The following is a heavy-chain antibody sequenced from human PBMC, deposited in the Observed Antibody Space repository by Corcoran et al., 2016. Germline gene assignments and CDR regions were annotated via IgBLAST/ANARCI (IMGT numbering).Heavy chain of an antibody. V-gene: IGHV3-30*18. CDR2: ISYDGSNK. Sequence: QVQLVESGGGVVQPGRSLRLSCAASGFTFSSYGMHWVRQAPGKGLEWVAVISYDGSNKYYADSVKGRFTIYRDNSKNTLYLQMNSMRAEDTAVYYCAKDLQGTGHYYGMDVWGQGTTVTVSS. J-gene: IGHJ6*02. CDR3: AKDLQGTGHYYGMDV. CDR1: GFTFSSYG. D-gene: IGHD3-10*01.